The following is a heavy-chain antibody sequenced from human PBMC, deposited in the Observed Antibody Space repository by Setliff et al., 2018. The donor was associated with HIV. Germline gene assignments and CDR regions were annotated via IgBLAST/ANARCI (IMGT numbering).Heavy chain of an antibody. CDR3: VGGGYSSPNWFDP. CDR2: IYSSGRT. V-gene: IGHV4-4*07. J-gene: IGHJ5*02. CDR1: GGSISNYY. D-gene: IGHD6-13*01. Sequence: PSETLSLTCTVSGGSISNYYWSWIRQPAEKGLEWIGRIYSSGRTNYNPFLKSRVTMSLDTSKNQFSLKLTSVTAADTAVYYCVGGGYSSPNWFDPWGQGTLVTVSS.